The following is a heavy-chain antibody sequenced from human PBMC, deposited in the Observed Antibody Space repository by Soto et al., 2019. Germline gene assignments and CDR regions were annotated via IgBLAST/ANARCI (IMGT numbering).Heavy chain of an antibody. J-gene: IGHJ3*01. V-gene: IGHV3-48*03. CDR1: GFQFSSYE. Sequence: EVQLAESGGGLVQPGGSLRLSCAASGFQFSSYEMNWVRQAPGKGLEWVAHISHSGATIFYTDSVKGRFTISRDNTNNSLPLQMNSLRADDSAIYYCARGALWYTPSTTDDAFDVWGQGTVVTVAS. CDR2: ISHSGATI. CDR3: ARGALWYTPSTTDDAFDV. D-gene: IGHD2-21*01.